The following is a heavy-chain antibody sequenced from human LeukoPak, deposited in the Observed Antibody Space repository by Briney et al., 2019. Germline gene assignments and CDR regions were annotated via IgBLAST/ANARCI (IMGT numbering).Heavy chain of an antibody. CDR1: GFSFGSYA. CDR2: ISGSGGST. D-gene: IGHD2-15*01. J-gene: IGHJ6*02. V-gene: IGHV3-23*01. Sequence: GGSLRLPCAASGFSFGSYAMNWVRQAPGKGLEWVSGISGSGGSTYYADSVKGRFTISRDNSKNTLYLQMISLRAEDTAVYYCARDFGGVWGQGTTVTVSS. CDR3: ARDFGGV.